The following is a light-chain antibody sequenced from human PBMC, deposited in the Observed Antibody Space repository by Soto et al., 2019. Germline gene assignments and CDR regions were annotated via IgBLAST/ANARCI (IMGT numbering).Light chain of an antibody. V-gene: IGKV3-11*01. CDR1: QSVSSY. J-gene: IGKJ1*01. CDR2: DAS. Sequence: EIVLTQSPAPLSLSPVERATLSCRASQSVSSYLAWYQQKPGQAPRLLIYDASNRATGIPARFSGSGSGTDFTLTISSLEPEDFAVYYCHQRQSWPRTFGQGTRWIS. CDR3: HQRQSWPRT.